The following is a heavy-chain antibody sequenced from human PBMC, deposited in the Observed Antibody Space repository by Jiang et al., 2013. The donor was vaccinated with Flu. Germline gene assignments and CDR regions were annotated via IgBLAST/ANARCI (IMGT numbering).Heavy chain of an antibody. J-gene: IGHJ3*01. CDR2: MYYSGST. V-gene: IGHV4-38-2*01. Sequence: PGLLKPSETLSLTCAVSGYSITSGNYWGWIRQPPGKGLEWIGTMYYSGSTYYNPSLKSRLTILRDTSKNQFSLRLTSVTAADTALYYCATTPGNAFEAFDLWGQGTMVTVSS. CDR3: ATTPGNAFEAFDL. CDR1: GYSITSGNY. D-gene: IGHD4-23*01.